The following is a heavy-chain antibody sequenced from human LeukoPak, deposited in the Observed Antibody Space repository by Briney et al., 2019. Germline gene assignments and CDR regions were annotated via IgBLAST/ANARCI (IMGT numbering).Heavy chain of an antibody. CDR3: AKTSTVTTLFLEYYFDY. J-gene: IGHJ4*02. Sequence: PGGSLRLSCAASGFTFRSYAMSWVRQAPGKGLEWDSAISGSGGSTYYADSVKGRFTISRDNSKNTLYLQMNSLRAEDTAVYYCAKTSTVTTLFLEYYFDYWGQGTLDTVSS. D-gene: IGHD4-17*01. V-gene: IGHV3-23*01. CDR1: GFTFRSYA. CDR2: ISGSGGST.